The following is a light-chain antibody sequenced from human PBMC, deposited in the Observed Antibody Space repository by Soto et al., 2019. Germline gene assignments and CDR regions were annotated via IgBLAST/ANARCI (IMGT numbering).Light chain of an antibody. CDR3: NSYTSSSTHV. CDR1: SSDVGGYNH. V-gene: IGLV2-14*03. J-gene: IGLJ1*01. Sequence: QSVLTQPASVSGSPGQSITISCTGTSSDVGGYNHVSWYQHHPGKAPKVIIYDVSNRPSGVSNRFSGSKSGNTASLTFSGLQAEDEADYYCNSYTSSSTHVFGTGTKVTVL. CDR2: DVS.